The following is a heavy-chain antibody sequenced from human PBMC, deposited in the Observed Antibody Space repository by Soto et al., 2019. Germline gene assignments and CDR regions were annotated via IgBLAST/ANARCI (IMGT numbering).Heavy chain of an antibody. V-gene: IGHV4-30-4*08. CDR1: GGSISSSSYY. CDR3: ARDNYYDSSGYYPNWSDP. Sequence: SETLSLTCTVSGGSISSSSYYWGWIRQPPGKGLEWIGYIYYSGSTYYNPSLKSRVTISVDTSKNQFSLKLSSVTAADTAVYYCARDNYYDSSGYYPNWSDPWGQGTLVTVSS. CDR2: IYYSGST. D-gene: IGHD3-22*01. J-gene: IGHJ5*02.